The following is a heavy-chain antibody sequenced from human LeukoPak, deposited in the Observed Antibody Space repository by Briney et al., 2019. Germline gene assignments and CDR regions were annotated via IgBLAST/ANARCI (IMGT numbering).Heavy chain of an antibody. CDR3: ARASGGYDFDY. J-gene: IGHJ4*02. V-gene: IGHV3-53*01. CDR1: GFNVSSKY. CDR2: IYSGGTT. D-gene: IGHD3-16*01. Sequence: GGSLRLSCAASGFNVSSKYMSWVRQAPGKGLEWVAVIYSGGTTYYAESVKGRFTISRDNSNNTLFLQMNSLRAEDTALYYCARASGGYDFDYWGQGSLVTVSS.